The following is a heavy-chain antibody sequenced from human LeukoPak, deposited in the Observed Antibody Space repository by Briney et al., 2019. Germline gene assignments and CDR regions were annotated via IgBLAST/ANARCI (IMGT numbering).Heavy chain of an antibody. CDR3: ARDQRRNWFDP. CDR2: IYYSGST. V-gene: IGHV4-59*01. J-gene: IGHJ5*02. Sequence: SETLSLTCTVSGGSISSYYWSWIRQPPGKGLEWIGYIYYSGSTNYNPSLKSRVTISVDTSKNQFSLKLSSVTAADTAVYYCARDQRRNWFDPWGQGTLVPSPQ. CDR1: GGSISSYY.